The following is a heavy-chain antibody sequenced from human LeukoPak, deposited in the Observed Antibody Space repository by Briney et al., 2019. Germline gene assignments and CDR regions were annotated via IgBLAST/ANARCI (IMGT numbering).Heavy chain of an antibody. J-gene: IGHJ4*02. CDR2: ISAYNGNT. CDR1: GYTFSSYG. D-gene: IGHD3-22*01. Sequence: GASVKVSCKASGYTFSSYGISWVRQPPGQGLECMGWISAYNGNTNYAQKVQGRVTLTTETSTSTAYMELRSLRSDDTAVYYCARDRQLGSSGYYAAYWGQGTLVTVSS. V-gene: IGHV1-18*01. CDR3: ARDRQLGSSGYYAAY.